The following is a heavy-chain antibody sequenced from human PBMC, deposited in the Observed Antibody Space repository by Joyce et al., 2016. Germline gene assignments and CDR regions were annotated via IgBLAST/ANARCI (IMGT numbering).Heavy chain of an antibody. J-gene: IGHJ3*02. CDR1: GYTFTSYG. CDR2: ISTYNGKT. CDR3: ARDLGGSYATDAFDI. Sequence: QVQLVQSGAEVRKPGASVKVSCKAFGYTFTSYGISWVRQAPGQGLEWMGWISTYNGKTKYAQKLQGRLTMTTDTSTSTAYMELRSLRSDDTAVYYCARDLGGSYATDAFDIWGQGTMVTVSS. D-gene: IGHD1-26*01. V-gene: IGHV1-18*01.